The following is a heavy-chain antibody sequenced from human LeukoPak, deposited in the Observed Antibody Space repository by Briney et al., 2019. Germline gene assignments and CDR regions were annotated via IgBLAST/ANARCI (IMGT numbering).Heavy chain of an antibody. Sequence: PSETLSLTCAVYGGSFSGYYWSWIRQPPGKGLEWIGEINHSGSTNYNPSLKSRVTISVDTSKNQFSLKLSSVTAADTAVYYCARGVYSSGWYPTLDYWGQGTLVTVSS. J-gene: IGHJ4*02. V-gene: IGHV4-34*01. D-gene: IGHD6-19*01. CDR3: ARGVYSSGWYPTLDY. CDR2: INHSGST. CDR1: GGSFSGYY.